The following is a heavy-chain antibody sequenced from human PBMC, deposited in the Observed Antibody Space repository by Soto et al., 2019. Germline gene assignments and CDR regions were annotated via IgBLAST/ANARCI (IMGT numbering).Heavy chain of an antibody. Sequence: SLRLSCAASGFTFSNTYMSLVRQAPGKWLEWVSLIYSGGSTFYADSVNGRFTISRDNSKNTLFLQMNSLRAEDTAVYFCATYTSSDYWGQGTLVSVSS. CDR1: GFTFSNTY. V-gene: IGHV3-53*01. CDR2: IYSGGST. J-gene: IGHJ4*02. D-gene: IGHD6-6*01. CDR3: ATYTSSDY.